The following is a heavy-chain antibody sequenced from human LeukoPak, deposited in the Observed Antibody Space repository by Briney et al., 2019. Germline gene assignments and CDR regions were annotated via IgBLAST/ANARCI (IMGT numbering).Heavy chain of an antibody. Sequence: GGSLRLSCAASGFSFSGSAMHWARQASGKGLEWVGRIRSKANNYATAYAASVKGRFTISRHDSKNTAYLQMNSLKTEDTAVYYCTYCDGDCYSYYFDSWGQGTLVTVSS. J-gene: IGHJ4*02. CDR2: IRSKANNYAT. CDR1: GFSFSGSA. D-gene: IGHD2-21*02. V-gene: IGHV3-73*01. CDR3: TYCDGDCYSYYFDS.